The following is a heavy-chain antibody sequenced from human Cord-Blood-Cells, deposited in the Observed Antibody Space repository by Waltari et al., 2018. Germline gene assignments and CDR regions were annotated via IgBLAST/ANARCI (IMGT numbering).Heavy chain of an antibody. V-gene: IGHV4-34*01. J-gene: IGHJ3*02. CDR2: INHSGST. D-gene: IGHD2-2*01. CDR1: GGSFSGYY. Sequence: QVQLQQWGAGLLKPSEPLSLPCAVYGGSFSGYYWSWIRQPPGTGLEWIGEINHSGSTNYNPSLKSRVTISVDTSKNQFSLKLSSVTAADTAVYYCARASSLYCSSTSCYDAFDIWGQGTMVTVSS. CDR3: ARASSLYCSSTSCYDAFDI.